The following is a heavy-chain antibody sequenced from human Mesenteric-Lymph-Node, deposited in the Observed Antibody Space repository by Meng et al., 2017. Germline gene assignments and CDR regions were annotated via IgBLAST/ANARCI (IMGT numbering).Heavy chain of an antibody. CDR2: ISYDGSNK. V-gene: IGHV3-30*04. J-gene: IGHJ6*02. Sequence: GESLKISCAASGFTFSSYAMHWVRQAPGKGLKWVAVISYDGSNKYYADSVKGRFTISRDNAKKSLYLQMNSLRAEDTAVYYCARDLIAASGGDPYYYYGLDVWGQGTTVTVSS. D-gene: IGHD6-13*01. CDR3: ARDLIAASGGDPYYYYGLDV. CDR1: GFTFSSYA.